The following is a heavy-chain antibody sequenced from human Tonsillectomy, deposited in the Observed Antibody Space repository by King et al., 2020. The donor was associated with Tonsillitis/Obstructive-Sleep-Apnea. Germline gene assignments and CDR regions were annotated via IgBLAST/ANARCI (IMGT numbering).Heavy chain of an antibody. CDR2: INYSGST. Sequence: LQLQESGPGLVKPSETLSLTCTVSGGSISSSSYYWGWIRQPPGKGLEWIGSINYSGSTYYNPSLKSRVTISVDTSKNQFSLKLSSVTAADTAVYYCARLSNFPKGASHFDYWGQGTLVTVSS. D-gene: IGHD1-26*01. J-gene: IGHJ4*02. CDR1: GGSISSSSYY. V-gene: IGHV4-39*01. CDR3: ARLSNFPKGASHFDY.